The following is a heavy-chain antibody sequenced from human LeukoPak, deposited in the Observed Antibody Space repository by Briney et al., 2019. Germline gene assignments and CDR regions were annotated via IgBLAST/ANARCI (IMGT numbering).Heavy chain of an antibody. V-gene: IGHV4-4*09. D-gene: IGHD2-2*01. J-gene: IGHJ3*02. CDR2: IYTSGST. CDR1: GGSFSGYY. CDR3: ARRLRTSRAFDI. Sequence: SETLSLTCTVSGGSFSGYYWSWIRQPPGTGLKWIGYIYTSGSTNYNPSLKSRVTISVDTSKNQFSLRLSSVTAADTAVYYCARRLRTSRAFDIWGQGTMVTVSS.